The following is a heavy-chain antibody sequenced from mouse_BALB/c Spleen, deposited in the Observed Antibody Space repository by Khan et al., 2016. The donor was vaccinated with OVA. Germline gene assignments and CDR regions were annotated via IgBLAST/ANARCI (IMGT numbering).Heavy chain of an antibody. J-gene: IGHJ3*01. Sequence: QVQLQQSGAELVKPGASVKLSCKTSGYTFTSYWIQWVKQRPGQGLGWIGQIFPGTGTTYYNENFKGKATLTVDTSSSTAYMQLSSLTSEDSAVYFCARGYFGNDEFVYWGQGTLVTVSP. CDR2: IFPGTGTT. CDR1: GYTFTSYW. V-gene: IGHV1S132*01. D-gene: IGHD2-2*01. CDR3: ARGYFGNDEFVY.